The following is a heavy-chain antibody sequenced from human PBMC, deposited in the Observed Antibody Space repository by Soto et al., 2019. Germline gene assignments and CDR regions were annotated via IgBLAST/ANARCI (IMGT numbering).Heavy chain of an antibody. V-gene: IGHV4-59*01. CDR3: ARGHGDYNYFDY. J-gene: IGHJ4*02. CDR1: GGSISSYY. CDR2: IYYSGST. Sequence: SETLSLTCTVSGGSISSYYWSWIRQPPGKGLEWIGYIYYSGSTNYNPPLKSRVTISVDTSKNQFSLKLSSVTAADTAVYYCARGHGDYNYFDYWGQGTLVTVSS. D-gene: IGHD4-17*01.